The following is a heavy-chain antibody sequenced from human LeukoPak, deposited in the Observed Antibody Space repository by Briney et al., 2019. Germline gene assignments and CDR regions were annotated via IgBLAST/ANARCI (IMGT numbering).Heavy chain of an antibody. CDR3: AKGAQRRGYYYGMDV. V-gene: IGHV3-9*01. D-gene: IGHD3-10*01. CDR1: GFTFDDYA. J-gene: IGHJ6*02. Sequence: PGGSLRLSCAASGFTFDDYAMHWVRQAPGKGLEWVSGISWNSGSIGYADSVKGRFTISRDNAKNSLYLQMNSLRAEDTALYYCAKGAQRRGYYYGMDVWGQGTTVTVSS. CDR2: ISWNSGSI.